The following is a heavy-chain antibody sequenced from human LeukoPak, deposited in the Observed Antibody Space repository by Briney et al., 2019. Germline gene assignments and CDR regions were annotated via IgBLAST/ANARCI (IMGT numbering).Heavy chain of an antibody. Sequence: SETLSLTCTVSGGSISRYYWSWIRQPAGKGLEWIGRIYASGSTNYNPSLMSRLTMSVDTSKNQFSLKLSSVTAADTAVYYCARGANSYYFYGMDVWGPGTTVTVSS. CDR2: IYASGST. J-gene: IGHJ6*02. CDR1: GGSISRYY. V-gene: IGHV4-4*07. CDR3: ARGANSYYFYGMDV.